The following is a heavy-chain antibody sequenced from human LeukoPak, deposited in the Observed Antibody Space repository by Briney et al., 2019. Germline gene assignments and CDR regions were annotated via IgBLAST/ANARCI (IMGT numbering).Heavy chain of an antibody. CDR2: IYTSGST. D-gene: IGHD2-2*01. J-gene: IGHJ4*02. CDR1: GGSISSYY. V-gene: IGHV4-4*07. CDR3: AGQYCSSTSCYDLDY. Sequence: SETLSLTCTVSGGSISSYYRSWIRQPAGKGLEWIGRIYTSGSTNYNPSLKSRVTMSVDTSKNQFSLKLSSVTAADTAVYYCAGQYCSSTSCYDLDYWGQGTLVTVSS.